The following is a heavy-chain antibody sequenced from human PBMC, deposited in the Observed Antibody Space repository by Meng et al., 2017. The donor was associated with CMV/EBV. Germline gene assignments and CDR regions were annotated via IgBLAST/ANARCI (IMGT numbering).Heavy chain of an antibody. V-gene: IGHV1-18*01. CDR2: ISAYNGNT. CDR3: ASEGGSSGSYYVGWFSP. CDR1: GYTFTSYG. D-gene: IGHD3-22*01. J-gene: IGHJ5*02. Sequence: ASVKVSCKASGYTFTSYGISWVRQAPGQGLEWMGWISAYNGNTNYAQKLQGRVTMTTDTSTSTAYMELRSLRSADTAVYYCASEGGSSGSYYVGWFSPLGPFTLFPVSS.